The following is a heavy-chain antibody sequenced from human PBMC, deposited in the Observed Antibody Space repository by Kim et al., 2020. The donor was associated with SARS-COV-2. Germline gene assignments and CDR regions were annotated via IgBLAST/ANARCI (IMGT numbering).Heavy chain of an antibody. J-gene: IGHJ4*02. D-gene: IGHD4-17*01. CDR1: GFTFSSYA. CDR3: ARGTDTVTTGEKIY. CDR2: ISYDGSNK. V-gene: IGHV3-30*04. Sequence: GGSLRLSCAASGFTFSSYAMHWVRQAPGKGLEWVAVISYDGSNKYYADSVKGRFTISRDNSKNTLYLQMNSLRAEDTAVYYCARGTDTVTTGEKIYWGQG.